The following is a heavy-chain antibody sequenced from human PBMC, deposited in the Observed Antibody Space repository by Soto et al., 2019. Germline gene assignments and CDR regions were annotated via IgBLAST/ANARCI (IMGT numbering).Heavy chain of an antibody. CDR3: ARDPPHSSGWFDY. Sequence: QVQLVESGGGVVQPGRSLRLSCAASGFTFSSYGMHWVRQAPGKGLERVAVIWYVGSNKYYADSVKGRFTISRDNSKNTLYLQMNSLRAEDTAVYYCARDPPHSSGWFDYWGQGTLVTVSS. V-gene: IGHV3-33*01. D-gene: IGHD6-19*01. CDR1: GFTFSSYG. J-gene: IGHJ4*02. CDR2: IWYVGSNK.